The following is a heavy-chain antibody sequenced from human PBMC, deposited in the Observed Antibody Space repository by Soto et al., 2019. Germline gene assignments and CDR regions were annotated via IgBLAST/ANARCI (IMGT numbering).Heavy chain of an antibody. D-gene: IGHD3-3*01. V-gene: IGHV4-30-4*01. CDR2: IYYSGIT. Sequence: NPSETLSLTCTVSGGSISSGDYYWSWIRQPPGKGLEWIGYIYYSGITYYNPSLKSRVTISVDTSKNQFSLKLSSVTAADTAVYYCAREYYDFWSGYLTYYGMDVWGQGTTVTVSS. CDR1: GGSISSGDYY. J-gene: IGHJ6*02. CDR3: AREYYDFWSGYLTYYGMDV.